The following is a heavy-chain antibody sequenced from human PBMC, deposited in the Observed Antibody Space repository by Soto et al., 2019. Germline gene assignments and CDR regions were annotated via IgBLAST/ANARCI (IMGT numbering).Heavy chain of an antibody. Sequence: GGNVSGYRWWWFRQNKGKGLEWIGEINHSGSTNYNPSLKSRVTISVDTSKNQFSLKLSSVTAADTAVYYCARAPIVTTDKRALMGHYMDVWGKGTTVTV. CDR3: ARAPIVTTDKRALMGHYMDV. CDR2: INHSGST. V-gene: IGHV4-34*01. CDR1: GGNVSGYR. J-gene: IGHJ6*03. D-gene: IGHD4-4*01.